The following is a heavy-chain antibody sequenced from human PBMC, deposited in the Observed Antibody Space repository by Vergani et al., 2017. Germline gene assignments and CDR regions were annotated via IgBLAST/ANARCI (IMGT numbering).Heavy chain of an antibody. CDR3: ARDNLTYGMDV. CDR2: MNPNSGNT. Sequence: QVQLVQSGAEVKKPGASVKVSCKASGYTFTSYDINWVRQATGPGLEWMGWMNPNSGNTGYAQKFQGRVTITRNTSISTAYKELSSLRSENTAVYYCARDNLTYGMDVWGQGTTVTVSS. V-gene: IGHV1-8*01. J-gene: IGHJ6*02. D-gene: IGHD1-1*01. CDR1: GYTFTSYD.